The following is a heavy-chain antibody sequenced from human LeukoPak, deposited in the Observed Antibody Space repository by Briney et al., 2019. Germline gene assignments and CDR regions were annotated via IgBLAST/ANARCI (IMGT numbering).Heavy chain of an antibody. J-gene: IGHJ4*02. CDR1: GFTFSSYD. D-gene: IGHD6-13*01. CDR3: AKTASSSWGFFDY. CDR2: IRYDGTNK. Sequence: PGGSLRLSCAASGFTFSSYDMHWVRQAPGKGLEWVASIRYDGTNKYYADSVKGRFTISRDNSKNTLYLEINSLRDDDTAIYYCAKTASSSWGFFDYWGQGILVTVST. V-gene: IGHV3-30*02.